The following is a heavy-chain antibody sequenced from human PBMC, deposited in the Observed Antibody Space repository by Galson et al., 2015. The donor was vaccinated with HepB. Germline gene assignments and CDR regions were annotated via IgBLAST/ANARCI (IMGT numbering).Heavy chain of an antibody. CDR1: GFTFSGSA. J-gene: IGHJ4*02. V-gene: IGHV3-73*01. CDR2: IRVKANNYAT. D-gene: IGHD2-15*01. CDR3: RLGYCTGGSCSSGSKVDH. Sequence: SLRLSCAASGFTFSGSAIHWVRQSSGKGLEWVGRIRVKANNYATAYGASMKGRFTISRDDSKNTVYLQMDSLKPDDTAVYYCRLGYCTGGSCSSGSKVDHWGQGTLVIVSS.